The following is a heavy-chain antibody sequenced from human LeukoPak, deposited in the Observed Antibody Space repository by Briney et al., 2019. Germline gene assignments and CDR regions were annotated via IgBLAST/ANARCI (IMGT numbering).Heavy chain of an antibody. Sequence: SQTLSLTCTVSGGSISSGGYYWSWIRQHPGKGLEWIGYIYYSGSTHYNPSLKGRVTISVDTSKNQFSLKLSSVTAADTAVYYCARDGSGSYYKWRDNWFDPWGQGTLVTVSS. D-gene: IGHD3-10*01. CDR2: IYYSGST. CDR1: GGSISSGGYY. CDR3: ARDGSGSYYKWRDNWFDP. J-gene: IGHJ5*02. V-gene: IGHV4-31*03.